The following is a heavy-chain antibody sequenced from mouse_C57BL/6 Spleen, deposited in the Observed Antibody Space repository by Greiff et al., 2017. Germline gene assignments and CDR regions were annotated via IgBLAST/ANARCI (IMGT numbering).Heavy chain of an antibody. V-gene: IGHV1-76*01. J-gene: IGHJ3*01. CDR1: GYTFTDYY. CDR3: ARSLTTVVAPFAY. D-gene: IGHD1-1*01. Sequence: QVQLQQSGAELVRPGASVKLSCKASGYTFTDYYINWVKQRPGQGLEWIARIYPGSGNTYYNEKFKGKATLTAEKSSSTAYMQLSSLTSEDSAVYFCARSLTTVVAPFAYWGQGTLVTVSA. CDR2: IYPGSGNT.